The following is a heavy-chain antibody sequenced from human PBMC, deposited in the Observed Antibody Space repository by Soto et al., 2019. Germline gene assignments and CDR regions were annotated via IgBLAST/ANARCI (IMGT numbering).Heavy chain of an antibody. D-gene: IGHD3-3*01. J-gene: IGHJ3*02. CDR1: GFAFSSYA. Sequence: GGSLRLSCAASGFAFSSYAMHWVRQAPGKGLEWVAVISYDGSNKYYADSVKGRFTISRDNSKNTLYLQMNSLRAEDTAVYYCARDRGRFLEWFADAFDIWGQGTMVTVSS. CDR2: ISYDGSNK. V-gene: IGHV3-30-3*01. CDR3: ARDRGRFLEWFADAFDI.